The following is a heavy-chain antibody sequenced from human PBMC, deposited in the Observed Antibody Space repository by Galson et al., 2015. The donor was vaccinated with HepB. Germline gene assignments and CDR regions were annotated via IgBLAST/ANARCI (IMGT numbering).Heavy chain of an antibody. J-gene: IGHJ6*02. CDR1: GFTFSGYA. D-gene: IGHD1-26*01. V-gene: IGHV3-30*04. CDR2: ISYDGSNK. CDR3: AGGVGATGMDV. Sequence: SLRLSCAASGFTFSGYAMHWVRQAPGKGLEWVAVISYDGSNKYYADSVKGRFTISRDNSKNTLYLQMNSLRAEDTAVYYCAGGVGATGMDVWGQGTTVTVSS.